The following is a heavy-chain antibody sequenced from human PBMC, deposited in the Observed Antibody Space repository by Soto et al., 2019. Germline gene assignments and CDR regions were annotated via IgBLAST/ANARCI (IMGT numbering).Heavy chain of an antibody. CDR2: VNSNSGGT. D-gene: IGHD6-13*01. CDR3: ARGGVAGRPTSWFDP. CDR1: GYSFIDYY. J-gene: IGHJ5*02. Sequence: QVQLVQSGAEVKKPGASVKVSCKTSGYSFIDYYIHWVRQAPGQGLEWMGWVNSNSGGTKFAQKVQGRVPMTRDKSIRTVYMELSRLTSDDTAVYFCARGGVAGRPTSWFDPWGQGTLVTVSS. V-gene: IGHV1-2*02.